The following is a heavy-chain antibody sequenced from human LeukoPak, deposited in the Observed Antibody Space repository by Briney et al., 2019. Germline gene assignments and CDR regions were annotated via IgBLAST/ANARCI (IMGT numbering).Heavy chain of an antibody. CDR3: AKDSIVVVPAARFDP. V-gene: IGHV3-23*01. CDR2: ISGSGGST. D-gene: IGHD2-2*01. J-gene: IGHJ5*02. Sequence: PGGSLRLSCAASGFTYSSYAVSWVRQGPGKGLEWVSAISGSGGSTYYADSVKGRFTISRDNSKNTLYLQMNSLRAEDTAVYYCAKDSIVVVPAARFDPWGQGTLVTVSS. CDR1: GFTYSSYA.